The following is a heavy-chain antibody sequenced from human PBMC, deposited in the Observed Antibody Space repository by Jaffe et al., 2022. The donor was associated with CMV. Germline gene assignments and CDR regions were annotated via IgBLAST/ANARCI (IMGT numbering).Heavy chain of an antibody. D-gene: IGHD6-13*01. CDR2: ISDSGSNI. Sequence: QVQLVESGGGLVKPGGSLRLSCAASGFTFSDYYMSWIRQAPGKGLEWVSYISDSGSNIHYADSVKGRFTISRDNAENSLYLQMNSLRAEDTAVYYCARGRGTSSSWGHYYYYGMDVWGQGTTVTVSS. CDR3: ARGRGTSSSWGHYYYYGMDV. CDR1: GFTFSDYY. V-gene: IGHV3-11*01. J-gene: IGHJ6*02.